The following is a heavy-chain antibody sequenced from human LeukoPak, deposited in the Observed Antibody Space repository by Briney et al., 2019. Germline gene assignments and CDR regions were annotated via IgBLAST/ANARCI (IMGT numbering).Heavy chain of an antibody. V-gene: IGHV3-23*01. CDR2: ISGSGGST. Sequence: GGSLRLSCAASGFTFSSYAMSWVRQAPGKGLEWVSAISGSGGSTYYADSVKGRFTISRDNSKNTLYLQMSSLRAEDTAVYYCAKDATMIVVGTPFDYWGQGTLVTVSS. D-gene: IGHD3-22*01. J-gene: IGHJ4*02. CDR3: AKDATMIVVGTPFDY. CDR1: GFTFSSYA.